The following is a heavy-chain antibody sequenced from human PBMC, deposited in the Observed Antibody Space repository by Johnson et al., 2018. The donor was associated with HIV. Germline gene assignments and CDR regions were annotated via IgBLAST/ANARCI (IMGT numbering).Heavy chain of an antibody. Sequence: VQLVESGGGLVQPGGSLRLSCAASAFTVSDNYLSWVRQAPGKGLEWVSRIKSDGSSTTYADSVKGRFTISRDNAKNSLYLQMNSLRAEDTALYYCAKEAAMVQGGAFDIWGQGTMVTVSS. D-gene: IGHD3-10*01. CDR2: IKSDGSST. J-gene: IGHJ3*02. CDR3: AKEAAMVQGGAFDI. CDR1: AFTVSDNY. V-gene: IGHV3-74*01.